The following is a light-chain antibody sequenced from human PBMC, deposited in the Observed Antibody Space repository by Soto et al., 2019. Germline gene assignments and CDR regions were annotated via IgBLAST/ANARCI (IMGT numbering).Light chain of an antibody. Sequence: EIVFTQSPGTLSLSPGEGAALSCRAIQSVSSSYLAWYQQKPGQAPRLLIYGASSRATGIPDRFSGSGSGTDFTLTISRLEPEDFAVYYCQQYGSSPLITSGQRTRLEIK. CDR2: GAS. J-gene: IGKJ5*01. CDR3: QQYGSSPLIT. V-gene: IGKV3-20*01. CDR1: QSVSSSY.